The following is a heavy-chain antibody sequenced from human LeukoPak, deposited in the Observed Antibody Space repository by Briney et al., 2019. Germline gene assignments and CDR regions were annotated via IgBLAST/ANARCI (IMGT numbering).Heavy chain of an antibody. V-gene: IGHV3-20*04. D-gene: IGHD6-13*01. Sequence: VGSLRLSCAASGFSFDDYGMSWVRQAPGKGLEWVSGINWDGGSAAYADSVKGRFTISRDNAKNSLYLQMNSLRTEDTAFYYCARDRLAATALFDYWGQGTLVTVSS. J-gene: IGHJ4*02. CDR2: INWDGGSA. CDR3: ARDRLAATALFDY. CDR1: GFSFDDYG.